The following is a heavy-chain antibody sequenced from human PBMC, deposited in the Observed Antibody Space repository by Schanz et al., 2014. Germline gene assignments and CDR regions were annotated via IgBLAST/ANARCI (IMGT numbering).Heavy chain of an antibody. CDR3: AREDCSATSCYFRY. CDR2: IGYDGSEK. CDR1: GLNFDYYG. D-gene: IGHD2-21*01. J-gene: IGHJ4*02. V-gene: IGHV3-33*01. Sequence: QVQLVESGGGVVQPGRSLRLSCATSGLNFDYYGMNWVRPAPGKGLEWVANIGYDGSEKYYVDSVKGRFTISRDNSNNTVYLQMNTLRAEDTAVYYCAREDCSATSCYFRYWGQGTLVTVSS.